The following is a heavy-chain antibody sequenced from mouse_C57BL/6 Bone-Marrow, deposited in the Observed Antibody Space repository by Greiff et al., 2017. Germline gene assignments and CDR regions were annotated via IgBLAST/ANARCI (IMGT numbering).Heavy chain of an antibody. J-gene: IGHJ2*01. CDR3: ASGDYYGNYFDY. Sequence: EVKVEESGGGLVQPGGSLKLSCAASGFTFSDYYMYWVRQTPEKRLEWVAYISNGGGSTYYPDTVKGRFTISRDNAKNTLYLQMSRLKSEDTTMYYCASGDYYGNYFDYWGQGTTLTVSA. CDR2: ISNGGGST. CDR1: GFTFSDYY. D-gene: IGHD1-1*01. V-gene: IGHV5-12*01.